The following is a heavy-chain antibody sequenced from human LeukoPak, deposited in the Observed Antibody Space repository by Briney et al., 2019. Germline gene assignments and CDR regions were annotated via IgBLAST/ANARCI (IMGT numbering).Heavy chain of an antibody. V-gene: IGHV3-30*02. CDR2: IRYDGSNK. Sequence: GGSLRLSCAASGFIFNSYGMHWVRQAPGKGLEWVAFIRYDGSNKYYADSVKGRFTISRDNAKNSLFLQMNSLRADDTAVYYCARAPPGIATLAGYMDVWGKGTTVTVSS. CDR3: ARAPPGIATLAGYMDV. CDR1: GFIFNSYG. J-gene: IGHJ6*03. D-gene: IGHD6-6*01.